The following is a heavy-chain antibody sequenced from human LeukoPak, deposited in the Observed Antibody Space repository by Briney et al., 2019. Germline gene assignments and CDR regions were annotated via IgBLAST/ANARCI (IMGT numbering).Heavy chain of an antibody. CDR1: GGSISSSSYY. Sequence: SETLSLTCAVSGGSISSSSYYWGWIRQPPGKGLEWIGNIYYSGNTYYNPSLKSRVTISVDTSKNQFSLKLSSVTAADTAVYYCARTPWGSYPWRLEYYYYYYYMDVWGKGTTVTVSS. V-gene: IGHV4-39*07. CDR2: IYYSGNT. D-gene: IGHD3-16*02. CDR3: ARTPWGSYPWRLEYYYYYYYMDV. J-gene: IGHJ6*03.